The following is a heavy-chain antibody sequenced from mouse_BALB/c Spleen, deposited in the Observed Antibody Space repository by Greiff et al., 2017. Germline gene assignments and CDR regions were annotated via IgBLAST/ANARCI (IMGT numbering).Heavy chain of an antibody. V-gene: IGHV5-12-1*01. CDR2: ISSGGGST. CDR1: GFAFSSYD. CDR3: ARHSGNLYYFDY. D-gene: IGHD2-1*01. Sequence: DVKLVESGGGLVKPGGSLKLSCAASGFAFSSYDMSWVRQTPEKRLEWVAYISSGGGSTYYPDTVKGRFTISRDNAKNTLYLQMSSLKSEDTAMYYCARHSGNLYYFDYWGQGTTLTVSS. J-gene: IGHJ2*01.